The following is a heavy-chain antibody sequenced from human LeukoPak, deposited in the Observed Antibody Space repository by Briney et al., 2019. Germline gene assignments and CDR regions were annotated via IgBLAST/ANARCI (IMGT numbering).Heavy chain of an antibody. CDR3: ARQHDSYYYYYIDV. J-gene: IGHJ6*03. Sequence: SETLSLTCAVSGSSISNGHYWVWIRQPPGRGLEWIGSLYHSDSAYYNTSLRSRVSMSVDTSKNQFSLTLSFVTAADTAVYYCARQHDSYYYYYIDVWGSGTRVTVSS. V-gene: IGHV4-38-2*01. CDR2: LYHSDSA. CDR1: GSSISNGHY.